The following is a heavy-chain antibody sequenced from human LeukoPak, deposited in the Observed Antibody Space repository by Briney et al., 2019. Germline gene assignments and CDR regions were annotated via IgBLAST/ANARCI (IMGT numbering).Heavy chain of an antibody. V-gene: IGHV4-61*02. D-gene: IGHD2-15*01. CDR2: IHTSGST. J-gene: IGHJ4*02. Sequence: SQTLSLTCSVPGGSISSGSNYWSWIRQPAVKGLEWIGRIHTSGSTNYNLSLKSRVTISGDTSKNQFSLKLSSVTAADTAVYYCAREGCSGGSCYHDYWGQGTLVTVSS. CDR1: GGSISSGSNY. CDR3: AREGCSGGSCYHDY.